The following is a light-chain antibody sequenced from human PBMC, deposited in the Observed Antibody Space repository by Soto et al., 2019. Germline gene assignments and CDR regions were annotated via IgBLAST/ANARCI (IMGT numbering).Light chain of an antibody. CDR3: CSYAGGYTFV. CDR1: SNYIGDYHY. J-gene: IGLJ1*01. CDR2: DVT. V-gene: IGLV2-11*01. Sequence: QSAPAQPRSVSGSPGQSVTISCAGTSNYIGDYHYVSWYQQHPGKAPKLLIFDVTKRPSGVPDRFSGSKSGNTASLTISGLQAEDDADYYCCSYAGGYTFVFGTGTKVTVL.